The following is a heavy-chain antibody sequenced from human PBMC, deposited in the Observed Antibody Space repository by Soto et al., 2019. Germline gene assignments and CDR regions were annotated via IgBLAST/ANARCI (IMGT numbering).Heavy chain of an antibody. D-gene: IGHD3-3*01. Sequence: SETLSLTCTFSGGSIISYYWSWIRQPPGKGLEWIGYIYYSGSTNYNPSLKSRVTISVDTSKNQFSLKLSSVTAADTAVYYCARDEFDFWSGYYNVWGQGTTVTVSS. CDR3: ARDEFDFWSGYYNV. CDR1: GGSIISYY. CDR2: IYYSGST. J-gene: IGHJ6*02. V-gene: IGHV4-59*01.